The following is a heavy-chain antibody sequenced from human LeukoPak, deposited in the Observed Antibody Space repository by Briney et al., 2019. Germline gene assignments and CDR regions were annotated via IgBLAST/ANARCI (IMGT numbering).Heavy chain of an antibody. CDR3: TRDGNNYYTDY. D-gene: IGHD3-10*01. CDR1: GFTFGDYA. CDR2: IISKTYGGTT. J-gene: IGHJ4*02. V-gene: IGHV3-49*03. Sequence: PGRSLRLSCTGSGFTFGDYAMSWIRQAPGKGLEWVGFIISKTYGGTTEYAASMKGRFTISRDDSKSIAYLQMNSLKTEDTAVYYCTRDGNNYYTDYWGQGTLVTVSS.